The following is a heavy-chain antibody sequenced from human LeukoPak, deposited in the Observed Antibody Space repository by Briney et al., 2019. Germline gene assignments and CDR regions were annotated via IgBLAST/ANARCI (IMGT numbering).Heavy chain of an antibody. Sequence: GGSLRLSCAASGFTFSSYWMHWVRQAPGKGLVWVSRINSDGSSTSYADSVKGRFTISRDNAKNTLYLQMNSLRAEDTAVYYCARDRIAPYDYVWGSYRVDAFDIWGQGTMVTVSS. V-gene: IGHV3-74*01. J-gene: IGHJ3*02. D-gene: IGHD3-16*02. CDR2: INSDGSST. CDR3: ARDRIAPYDYVWGSYRVDAFDI. CDR1: GFTFSSYW.